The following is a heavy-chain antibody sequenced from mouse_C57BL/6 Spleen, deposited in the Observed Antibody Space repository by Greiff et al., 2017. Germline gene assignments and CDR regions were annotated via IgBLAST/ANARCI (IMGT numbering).Heavy chain of an antibody. CDR2: IYPGSGST. CDR1: GYTFTSYW. D-gene: IGHD2-4*01. J-gene: IGHJ3*01. Sequence: VQLQQPGAELVKPGASVKMSCKASGYTFTSYWITWVKQRPGQGLEWIGDIYPGSGSTNYNEKFKSKATLTVDTSSSTAYMQLSSLTSEDSAVYDCAREGEDYAWFAYWGQGTLVTVSA. CDR3: AREGEDYAWFAY. V-gene: IGHV1-55*01.